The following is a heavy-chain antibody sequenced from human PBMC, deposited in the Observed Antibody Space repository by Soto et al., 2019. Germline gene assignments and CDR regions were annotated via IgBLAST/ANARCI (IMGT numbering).Heavy chain of an antibody. CDR2: IYYSGST. J-gene: IGHJ2*01. CDR3: ARDRVGNSSLGRNFDL. D-gene: IGHD5-18*01. CDR1: GGSISSGGYY. Sequence: QVQLQESGPGLVKPSQTLSLTCTVSGGSISSGGYYWSWIRQHPGKGLEWIGYIYYSGSTYYNPSLKSRVTISVDTSKNQFSLKLSSVTAADTAVYYCARDRVGNSSLGRNFDLWGRGTLVTVSS. V-gene: IGHV4-31*03.